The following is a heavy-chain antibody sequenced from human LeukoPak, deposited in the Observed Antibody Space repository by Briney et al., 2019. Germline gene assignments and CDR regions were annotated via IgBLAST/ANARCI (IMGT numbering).Heavy chain of an antibody. V-gene: IGHV3-21*01. J-gene: IGHJ4*02. CDR3: ARDRVGATHDY. D-gene: IGHD1-26*01. Sequence: GGSLRLSCAASGFTVSSNYMSWVRQAPGKGLEWVSSISSSSSYIYYADSVKGRFTISRDNAKNSLYLQMNSLRAEDTAVYYCARDRVGATHDYWGQGTLVTVSS. CDR1: GFTVSSNY. CDR2: ISSSSSYI.